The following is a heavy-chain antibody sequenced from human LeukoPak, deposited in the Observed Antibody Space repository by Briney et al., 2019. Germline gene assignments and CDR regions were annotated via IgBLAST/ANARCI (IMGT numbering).Heavy chain of an antibody. CDR2: INPSGGST. Sequence: ASVKVSCKASGGTFSSYAISWVRQAPGQGLEWMGIINPSGGSTSYAQKFQGRVTMTRDTSTSTVYMELSSLRSEDTAVYYCARGTGATDYWGQGTLVTVSS. J-gene: IGHJ4*02. V-gene: IGHV1-46*01. D-gene: IGHD1-26*01. CDR3: ARGTGATDY. CDR1: GGTFSSYA.